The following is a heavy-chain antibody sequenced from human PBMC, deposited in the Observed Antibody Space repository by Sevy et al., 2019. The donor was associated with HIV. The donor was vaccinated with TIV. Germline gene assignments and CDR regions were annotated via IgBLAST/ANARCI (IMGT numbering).Heavy chain of an antibody. J-gene: IGHJ4*02. V-gene: IGHV3-23*01. CDR3: AREGCTKPHDY. CDR2: LSFGCGEI. D-gene: IGHD2-8*01. Sequence: GGSLRLSCAASGFTFSKYSMSRVRQPPGKGLEWVSTLSFGCGEINYADSVKGRFTISRDNSKSSVYLQMNNLRAEDTAVYYCAREGCTKPHDYWGQGTLVTVSS. CDR1: GFTFSKYS.